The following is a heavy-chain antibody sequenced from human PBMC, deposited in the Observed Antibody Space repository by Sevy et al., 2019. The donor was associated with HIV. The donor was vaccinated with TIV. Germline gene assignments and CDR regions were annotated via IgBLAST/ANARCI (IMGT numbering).Heavy chain of an antibody. V-gene: IGHV4-39*01. CDR2: IYYSGST. CDR1: GGSISSSSYY. J-gene: IGHJ6*03. CDR3: ARLERGPNYYYYMDV. Sequence: SETLSLTCTVSGGSISSSSYYWDWIRQPPGKGLEWIGSIYYSGSTYYDPSLKSRVTISVDTSKNQFSLKLSSVTAADTAVYYCARLERGPNYYYYMDVWGKGTTVTVS.